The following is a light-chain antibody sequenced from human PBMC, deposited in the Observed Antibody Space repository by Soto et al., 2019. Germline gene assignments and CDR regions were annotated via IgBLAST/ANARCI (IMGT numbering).Light chain of an antibody. CDR3: QQRSNWPPT. J-gene: IGKJ5*01. V-gene: IGKV3-11*01. CDR2: DAS. CDR1: QSVSSN. Sequence: EVVLTQSPATLSVSPGERATLSCRASQSVSSNLAWYQQKPGQAPRLLLYDASNRATGIPARFSGSGSGADFTLTISSLEPEDFAVYYCQQRSNWPPTFGQGTRLEI.